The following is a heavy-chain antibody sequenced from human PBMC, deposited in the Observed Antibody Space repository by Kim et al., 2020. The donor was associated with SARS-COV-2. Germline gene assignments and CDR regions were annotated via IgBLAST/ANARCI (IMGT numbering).Heavy chain of an antibody. Sequence: ASVKVSCKASGYTFTGYYMHWVRQAPGQGLEWMGWINPNSGGTNYAQKFQGWVTMTRDTSISTANMEMSRLRSDDTAVYYCARSEIVVVPAANSNYSYYSMDVWGEGTTVAVAS. CDR2: INPNSGGT. CDR1: GYTFTGYY. V-gene: IGHV1-2*04. D-gene: IGHD2-2*01. CDR3: ARSEIVVVPAANSNYSYYSMDV. J-gene: IGHJ6*04.